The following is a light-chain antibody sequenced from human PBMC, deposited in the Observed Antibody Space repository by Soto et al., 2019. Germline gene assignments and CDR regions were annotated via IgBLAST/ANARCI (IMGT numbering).Light chain of an antibody. CDR3: SSYAGINTLPV. J-gene: IGLJ1*01. Sequence: QSALTQPPSASGSPGQSVTISCTGTSSDIGGYNYVSWYQQHPGKAPKLIIYEVSKRPSGVPDRFSGSKSGNTASLTVSGLQAEDEADYYCSSYAGINTLPVFGSGTRSPS. CDR2: EVS. V-gene: IGLV2-8*01. CDR1: SSDIGGYNY.